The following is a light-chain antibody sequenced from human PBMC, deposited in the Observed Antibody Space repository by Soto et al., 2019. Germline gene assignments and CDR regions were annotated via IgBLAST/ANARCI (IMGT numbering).Light chain of an antibody. CDR3: QESRSALWGT. CDR1: QNIYNS. V-gene: IGKV1-39*01. CDR2: GAS. J-gene: IGKJ1*01. Sequence: DIQTTQSPSSLSASLGDRVTITCRTSQNIYNSLNWYQQKAGRAPAVLIYGASNLQGGVPLRFSGSGSGTDFTLTISGLQPEDSATYYCQESRSALWGTCGQGTKVDI.